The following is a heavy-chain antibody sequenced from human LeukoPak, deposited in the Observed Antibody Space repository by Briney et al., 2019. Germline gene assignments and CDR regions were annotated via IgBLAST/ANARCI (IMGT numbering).Heavy chain of an antibody. J-gene: IGHJ5*02. CDR2: IYYSGST. CDR1: GGSISSYY. Sequence: SETLSLTCTVSGGSISSYYWSWIRQSPERGLEWIGYIYYSGSTNYNPSLKSRVTISVDTSKNQFSLKLTSVTAADTAVYYCARDSGYYYDNSGYGWFDPWGQGTLVTVSS. V-gene: IGHV4-59*01. D-gene: IGHD3-22*01. CDR3: ARDSGYYYDNSGYGWFDP.